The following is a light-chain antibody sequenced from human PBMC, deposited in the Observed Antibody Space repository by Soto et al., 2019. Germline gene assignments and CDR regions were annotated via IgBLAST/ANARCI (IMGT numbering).Light chain of an antibody. V-gene: IGKV3-20*01. CDR2: DAS. Sequence: EIVLTQSPGTLSLSPWESATLSCRASQSVGRNYLAWFQHKPDQAPRLLIYDASNRTTGVPDRFSGSGSGTDFTRSIIRLEPEDFAVYYCHQYDVSPLTFGGGTTGEIK. CDR3: HQYDVSPLT. J-gene: IGKJ4*01. CDR1: QSVGRNY.